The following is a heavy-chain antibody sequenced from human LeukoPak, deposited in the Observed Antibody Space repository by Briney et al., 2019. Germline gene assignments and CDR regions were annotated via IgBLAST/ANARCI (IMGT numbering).Heavy chain of an antibody. V-gene: IGHV3-64D*09. J-gene: IGHJ4*02. CDR1: GFSFSRYA. D-gene: IGHD3-22*01. CDR2: ISSNGGST. Sequence: PGGSLRLSCSASGFSFSRYAMHWVRQAPGKGLEYVSAISSNGGSTYYADSVKGRFTISRDNSKNTLYLQMSSLRAEDTAVYYCATTYYYDSSGYYPFDYWGQGTLVTVS. CDR3: ATTYYYDSSGYYPFDY.